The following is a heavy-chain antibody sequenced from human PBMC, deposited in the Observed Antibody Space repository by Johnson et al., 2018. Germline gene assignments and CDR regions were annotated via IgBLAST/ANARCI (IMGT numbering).Heavy chain of an antibody. CDR3: AKGDTAMVNRYYYMDV. Sequence: EVQLVESGAVVVQPGGSLRLSCAASGFTFDDYAMHWVRQAPGKGLEWVSLISWDGGSTYYADSVKGRFTISRDNSKNYLYLQMNSLRAEDTALYYCAKGDTAMVNRYYYMDVWGKGTTVTVSS. CDR1: GFTFDDYA. D-gene: IGHD5-18*01. V-gene: IGHV3-43D*04. J-gene: IGHJ6*03. CDR2: ISWDGGST.